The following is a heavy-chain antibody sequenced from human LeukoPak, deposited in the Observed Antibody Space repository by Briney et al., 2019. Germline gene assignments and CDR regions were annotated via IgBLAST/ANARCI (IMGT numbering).Heavy chain of an antibody. CDR2: INHSGST. Sequence: SETLSLTCAVYGGSFSGYYWSWIRQPPGKGLEWIGEINHSGSTNYNPPLKSRVTISVDTSKNQFSLKLSSVTAADTAVYYCARGGGAYNWFDPWGQGTLVTVSS. CDR1: GGSFSGYY. J-gene: IGHJ5*02. V-gene: IGHV4-34*01. D-gene: IGHD4-17*01. CDR3: ARGGGAYNWFDP.